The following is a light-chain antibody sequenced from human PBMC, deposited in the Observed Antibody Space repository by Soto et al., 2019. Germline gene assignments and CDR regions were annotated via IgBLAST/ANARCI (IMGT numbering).Light chain of an antibody. CDR2: AAS. CDR3: QQSYSTLWT. J-gene: IGKJ1*01. CDR1: QSISTW. Sequence: DIHMTQSHSTLSASVGDRVTITGGAGQSISTWLAWYQQKPGKAPKLLIYAASSLQSGVPSRFSGSGSGTDFTLTISSLQPEDFATYYCQQSYSTLWTFGQGTKVDIK. V-gene: IGKV1-39*01.